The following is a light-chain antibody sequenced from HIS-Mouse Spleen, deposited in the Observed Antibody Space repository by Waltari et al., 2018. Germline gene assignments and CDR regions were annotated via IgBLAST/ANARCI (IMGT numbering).Light chain of an antibody. V-gene: IGLV3-1*01. CDR3: QAWDSSTAGAV. J-gene: IGLJ2*01. CDR1: KLGDKY. Sequence: SYELTQPPSVSVSPGQTASITCSGDKLGDKYACWYQQKPGQSPVLVIYQVSKRPSGIPERFSGSNSGNTATLTISGTQAMEEADYYCQAWDSSTAGAVFGGGTKLTVL. CDR2: QVS.